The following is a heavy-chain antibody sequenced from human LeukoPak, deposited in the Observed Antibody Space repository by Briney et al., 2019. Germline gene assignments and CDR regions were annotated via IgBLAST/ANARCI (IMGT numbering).Heavy chain of an antibody. D-gene: IGHD3-10*01. Sequence: SETLSLTCTVSGGSISSYYWSWIRQPAGKGLEWIGRIYTSGSTNYNPSLKSRVTISVDTSKNQFSLKLSSVTAADTAVYYCARDFLWFGELLSRWFDPWGQGTLVTVSS. CDR2: IYTSGST. V-gene: IGHV4-4*07. CDR1: GGSISSYY. J-gene: IGHJ5*02. CDR3: ARDFLWFGELLSRWFDP.